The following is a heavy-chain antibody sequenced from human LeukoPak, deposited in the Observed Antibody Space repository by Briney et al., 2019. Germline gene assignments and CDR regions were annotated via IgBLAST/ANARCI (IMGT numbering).Heavy chain of an antibody. Sequence: GGSLRLSCAASGFTFSNYAMSWVRQAPGKGLEWVSGISWNSGSIGYAASVKGRFTISRDNAKNSLYLQMNSLRAEDTALYYCAKTTYYDILTGNSFDYWGQGTLVTVSS. V-gene: IGHV3-9*01. CDR2: ISWNSGSI. CDR3: AKTTYYDILTGNSFDY. CDR1: GFTFSNYA. D-gene: IGHD3-9*01. J-gene: IGHJ4*02.